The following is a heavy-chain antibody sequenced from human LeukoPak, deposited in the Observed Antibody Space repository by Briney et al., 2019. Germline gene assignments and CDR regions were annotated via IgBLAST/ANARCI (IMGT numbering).Heavy chain of an antibody. J-gene: IGHJ4*02. CDR1: GYTFTGYY. D-gene: IGHD5-24*01. V-gene: IGHV1-2*06. CDR3: ASGGKRWLQNLDY. Sequence: GASMKVSCKASGYTFTGYYMHWVRQAPGQGLEWMGRINPNSGGTDYAQKFQGRVTMTRETSISTAYMELSRLRSDDTAVYYCASGGKRWLQNLDYWGQGTLVTVSS. CDR2: INPNSGGT.